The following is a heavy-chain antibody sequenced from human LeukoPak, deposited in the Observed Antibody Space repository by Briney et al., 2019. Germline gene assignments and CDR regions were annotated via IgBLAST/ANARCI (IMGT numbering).Heavy chain of an antibody. J-gene: IGHJ5*02. V-gene: IGHV4-34*01. CDR3: ARHELAGYYYGSGSYYHNWFDP. D-gene: IGHD3-10*01. CDR1: GGSFSGYY. CDR2: INHSGST. Sequence: PSETLSLTCAVYGGSFSGYYWSWIRQPPGKGLEWIGEINHSGSTNYNPSLKSRVTISVDTSKNQFSLKLSSVTAADTAVYYCARHELAGYYYGSGSYYHNWFDPWGQGTLVTVSS.